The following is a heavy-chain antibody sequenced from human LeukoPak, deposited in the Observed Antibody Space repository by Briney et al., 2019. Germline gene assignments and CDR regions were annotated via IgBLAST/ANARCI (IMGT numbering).Heavy chain of an antibody. CDR2: IYHSGST. CDR1: GGSISSGGYY. V-gene: IGHV4-30-2*01. Sequence: SQTLSLTCTVSGGSISSGGYYWSWIRQPPGKGLEWIGYIYHSGSTYYNPSLKSRVTISVDRSKNQFSLKLSSVTAADTGVYYCARVHLWFGELGSLPKNAPGAFDIWGQGTMVTVSS. J-gene: IGHJ3*02. D-gene: IGHD3-10*01. CDR3: ARVHLWFGELGSLPKNAPGAFDI.